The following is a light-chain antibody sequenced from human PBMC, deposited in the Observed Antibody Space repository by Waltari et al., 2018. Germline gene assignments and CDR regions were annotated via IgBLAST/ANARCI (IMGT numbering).Light chain of an antibody. V-gene: IGLV3-19*01. CDR1: SVRRAY. CDR3: LSRDTPSTRV. Sequence: SSEVTQDPHVSVALGQTVTMTCRGDSVRRAYASWYRQRPGQAPVLVLYGQESPSGIPDRFSGSTSGDTAYLTITGAQAGDEADYYCLSRDTPSTRVFGGGTRLTVV. CDR2: GQE. J-gene: IGLJ3*02.